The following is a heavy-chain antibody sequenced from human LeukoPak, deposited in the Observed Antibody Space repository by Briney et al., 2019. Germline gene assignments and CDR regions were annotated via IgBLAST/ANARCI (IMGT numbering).Heavy chain of an antibody. V-gene: IGHV4-39*07. J-gene: IGHJ4*02. CDR3: ARDQTGGHFDY. CDR2: IYYSGST. D-gene: IGHD3-10*01. CDR1: GGSISSSSYY. Sequence: PSETLSLTCTVSGGSISSSSYYWGWIRQPPGKGLEWIGSIYYSGSTYYNPSLKGRVTISVDTSKNQFSLKLSSVTAADTAVYYCARDQTGGHFDYWGQGTLVTVSS.